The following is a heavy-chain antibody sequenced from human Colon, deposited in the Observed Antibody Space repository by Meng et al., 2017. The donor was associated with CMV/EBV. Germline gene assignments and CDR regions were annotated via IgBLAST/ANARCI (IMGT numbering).Heavy chain of an antibody. V-gene: IGHV4-39*07. D-gene: IGHD3-9*01. CDR2: FYYSGTT. CDR1: GGSISSGSYY. Sequence: SETLSLTCTVSGGSISSGSYYWGWIRQPPGKGLEWIGSFYYSGTTYYNPSLESRVTISIDLSKNQFSLKLKNLTAADTAVYYCARDNPIFAPGWGQGTLVTVSS. CDR3: ARDNPIFAPG. J-gene: IGHJ4*02.